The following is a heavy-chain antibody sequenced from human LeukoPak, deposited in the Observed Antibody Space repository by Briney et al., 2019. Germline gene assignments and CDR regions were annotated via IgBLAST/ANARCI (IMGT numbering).Heavy chain of an antibody. D-gene: IGHD4-17*01. Sequence: GGSLRLSCAASGFTFSSYAMSWVRQAPGKGLEWVSAISGSGGSTYYADSVKGRFTISRDNSKNTLYLQVSSLRAEDTAVYYCAKAQTVTTVGYWGQGTLVTVSS. CDR1: GFTFSSYA. CDR2: ISGSGGST. CDR3: AKAQTVTTVGY. V-gene: IGHV3-23*01. J-gene: IGHJ4*02.